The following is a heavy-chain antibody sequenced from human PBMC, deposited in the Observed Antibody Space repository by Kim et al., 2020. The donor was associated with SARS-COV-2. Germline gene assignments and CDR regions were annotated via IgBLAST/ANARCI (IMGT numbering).Heavy chain of an antibody. CDR2: WYDGSNK. CDR3: ANWWD. D-gene: IGHD2-15*01. J-gene: IGHJ4*02. Sequence: WYDGSNKYYADSVKGRFTISRDNSKNTLYLQMNSLRAEDTAVYYCANWWDWGQGTLVTVSS. V-gene: IGHV3-33*06.